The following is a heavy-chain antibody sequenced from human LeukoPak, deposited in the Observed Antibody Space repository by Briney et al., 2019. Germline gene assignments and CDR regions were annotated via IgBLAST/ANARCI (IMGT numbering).Heavy chain of an antibody. CDR1: GGSFSAYY. V-gene: IGHV4-34*01. D-gene: IGHD6-13*01. J-gene: IGHJ4*02. CDR3: ARRHAAAGGDY. CDR2: INHSGST. Sequence: PSETLSLTCAVYGGSFSAYYWSWIRQPPGKGLEWIGEINHSGSTNCNPSLKSRVTISVDTSKNQFSLKLGSVTAADTAVYYCARRHAAAGGDYWGQGTLVTVSS.